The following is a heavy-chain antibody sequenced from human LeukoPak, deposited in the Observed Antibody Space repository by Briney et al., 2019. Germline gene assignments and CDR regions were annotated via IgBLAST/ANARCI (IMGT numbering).Heavy chain of an antibody. D-gene: IGHD1/OR15-1a*01. Sequence: GGSLRLSCAASGFTFNTYSMNWVRQAPGKGLEWVSYITGGDSNMYYADSVKGRFTISTDNAKNSLYLQMNRLRDAAMSLYFCARSNKYSFDYWGRGALVT. J-gene: IGHJ4*02. CDR2: ITGGDSNM. CDR3: ARSNKYSFDY. V-gene: IGHV3-48*02. CDR1: GFTFNTYS.